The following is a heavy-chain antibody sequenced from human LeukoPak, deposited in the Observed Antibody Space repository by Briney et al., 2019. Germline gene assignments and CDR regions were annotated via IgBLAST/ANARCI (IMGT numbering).Heavy chain of an antibody. Sequence: GGSLRLSCAASGFTFSNAWMNWVRQAPGKGLEWVGRIKSKSDGGTTDYAAPVKGRFTISRDDSKNTLYLQKNSLKTEDTAVYYCTTEGRITGTIGDYWGQGTLVTVSS. CDR3: TTEGRITGTIGDY. D-gene: IGHD1/OR15-1a*01. V-gene: IGHV3-15*07. CDR2: IKSKSDGGTT. J-gene: IGHJ4*02. CDR1: GFTFSNAW.